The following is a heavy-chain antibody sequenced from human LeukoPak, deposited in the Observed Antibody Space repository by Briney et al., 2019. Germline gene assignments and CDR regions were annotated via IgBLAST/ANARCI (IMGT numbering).Heavy chain of an antibody. CDR1: GYTLTELS. Sequence: ASVKVSCKVSGYTLTELSMHWVRQAPGKGLERMGGFDPEDGETIYAQKCQGRVTMAEDTSTDTAYMELSSLRSDDTAVYYCATSGTNPTYYYYYMDVWGKGTTVTVSS. D-gene: IGHD1-14*01. CDR2: FDPEDGET. V-gene: IGHV1-24*01. J-gene: IGHJ6*03. CDR3: ATSGTNPTYYYYYMDV.